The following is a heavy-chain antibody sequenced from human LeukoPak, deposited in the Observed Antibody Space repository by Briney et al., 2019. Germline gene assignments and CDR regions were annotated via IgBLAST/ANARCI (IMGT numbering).Heavy chain of an antibody. Sequence: GESLKISCKASGNTFTSHWIGWVRQMPGKGLEWMGIIYTGDSDTTYSPSFQGQVTISADKFISTAYLQWSSLKASDTAMYYCARLGGGYSYGLIPYDYWGQGTLVTVSS. D-gene: IGHD5-18*01. CDR3: ARLGGGYSYGLIPYDY. J-gene: IGHJ4*02. CDR2: IYTGDSDT. CDR1: GNTFTSHW. V-gene: IGHV5-51*01.